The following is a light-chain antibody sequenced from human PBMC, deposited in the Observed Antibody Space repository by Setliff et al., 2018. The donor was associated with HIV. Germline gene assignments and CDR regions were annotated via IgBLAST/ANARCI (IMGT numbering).Light chain of an antibody. CDR2: DVS. Sequence: SALAQPASVSGSPGQSVTISCTGTSSDVGAYYYVSWYQQHPAKAPKLILYDVSNRPSGVSNRFSGSKSGNTASLTIPGLQAEDEADYYCSSYTSTSTPYVLGTGTKVTVL. CDR1: SSDVGAYYY. J-gene: IGLJ1*01. CDR3: SSYTSTSTPYV. V-gene: IGLV2-14*03.